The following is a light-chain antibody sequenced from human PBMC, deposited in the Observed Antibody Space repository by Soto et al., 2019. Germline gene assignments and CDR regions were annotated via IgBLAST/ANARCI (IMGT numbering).Light chain of an antibody. CDR3: CSYAGSTLGV. CDR2: DVS. J-gene: IGLJ1*01. Sequence: QSALTQPRSVSGSPGQSVTLSCTGTSSDVGGYDYVSWYQQHPGKAPKLMIYDVSKRPSGVPDRFSGSKSGNTASLTISGLQAADEADYYCCSYAGSTLGVFGTGTKLTVL. CDR1: SSDVGGYDY. V-gene: IGLV2-11*01.